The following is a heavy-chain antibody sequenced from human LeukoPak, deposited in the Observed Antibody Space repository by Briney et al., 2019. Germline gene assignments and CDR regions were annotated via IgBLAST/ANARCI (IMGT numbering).Heavy chain of an antibody. J-gene: IGHJ4*02. V-gene: IGHV3-48*04. CDR3: ARGDIVGY. Sequence: GGSLRLSCAASGFTFKTYTMHWVRQAPGKGLEWVSYISGSGNTIYYADSVKGRFTISRDNAKNSLYLQMNSLRAEDTAVYFCARGDIVGYWGQGTLVTVSS. D-gene: IGHD2-21*01. CDR1: GFTFKTYT. CDR2: ISGSGNTI.